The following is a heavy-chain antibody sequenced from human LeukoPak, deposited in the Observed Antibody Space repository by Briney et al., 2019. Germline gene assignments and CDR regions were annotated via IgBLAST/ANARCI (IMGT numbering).Heavy chain of an antibody. D-gene: IGHD6-13*01. J-gene: IGHJ4*02. CDR3: ARVGGSWYIFDY. Sequence: GASVKVSCKASGYTFTGDYMHWVRQAPGQGLEWMGWIDPNSGGTNYAQKFQGRVTMTRDTSISTAYMELSRLRSDDTAVYYCARVGGSWYIFDYWGQGTLVTGSS. V-gene: IGHV1-2*02. CDR2: IDPNSGGT. CDR1: GYTFTGDY.